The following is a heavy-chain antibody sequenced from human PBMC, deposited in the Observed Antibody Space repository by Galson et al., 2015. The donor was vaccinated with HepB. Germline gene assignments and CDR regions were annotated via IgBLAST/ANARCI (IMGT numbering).Heavy chain of an antibody. Sequence: SLRLSCAASGFTFSSYSMNWVRQAPGKGLEWVSYISSSSSTIYYADSVKGRFTISRDNAKNSLYLQMNSLRDEDTAVYYCAREPEPGIAVAGNLPYYYYYGMDVWGQGTTVTVSS. CDR2: ISSSSSTI. CDR1: GFTFSSYS. V-gene: IGHV3-48*02. CDR3: AREPEPGIAVAGNLPYYYYYGMDV. D-gene: IGHD6-19*01. J-gene: IGHJ6*02.